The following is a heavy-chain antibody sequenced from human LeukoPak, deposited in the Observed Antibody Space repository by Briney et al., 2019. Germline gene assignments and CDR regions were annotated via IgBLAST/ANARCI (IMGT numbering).Heavy chain of an antibody. CDR1: GFTFSSCA. D-gene: IGHD1-26*01. J-gene: IGHJ4*02. CDR2: IIDSGNSI. CDR3: AKDPIFSGSYGVFDY. Sequence: GGSLRLSCAASGFTFSSCAMSWVRKAPGKGLEWVSTIIDSGNSIYYADSAEGRFNLSRDHSKNTLYLQMNSLRAGDTAVYYCAKDPIFSGSYGVFDYLGLGTLVTVSS. V-gene: IGHV3-23*01.